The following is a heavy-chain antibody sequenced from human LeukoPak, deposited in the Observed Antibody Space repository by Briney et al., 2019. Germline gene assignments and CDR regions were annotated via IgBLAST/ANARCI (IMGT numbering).Heavy chain of an antibody. CDR1: GFTFNTYA. J-gene: IGHJ6*02. CDR3: AKANWGGDYYFYYGLDV. D-gene: IGHD7-27*01. CDR2: ISGSGGTT. Sequence: GASLRLSCAASGFTFNTYAMSWVRQAPGEGLEWGSVISGSGGTTYYADSVKGRFTISRDSSKNTLYLQMNSLRADDTAVYYCAKANWGGDYYFYYGLDVWGQGTTVTVSS. V-gene: IGHV3-23*01.